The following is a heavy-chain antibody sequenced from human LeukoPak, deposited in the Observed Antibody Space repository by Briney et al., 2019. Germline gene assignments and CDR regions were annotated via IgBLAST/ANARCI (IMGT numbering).Heavy chain of an antibody. CDR3: ARGANYGY. V-gene: IGHV4-34*01. D-gene: IGHD2-15*01. Sequence: SETLSLTCAVYGGSFSAYYWSWIRQPPGKGLEWIGEINHYGTTNYNPSLKSRVTIPVDTSKNQFSLKLSSVTAADTAVYYCARGANYGYWGQGTLVTVSS. CDR1: GGSFSAYY. J-gene: IGHJ4*02. CDR2: INHYGTT.